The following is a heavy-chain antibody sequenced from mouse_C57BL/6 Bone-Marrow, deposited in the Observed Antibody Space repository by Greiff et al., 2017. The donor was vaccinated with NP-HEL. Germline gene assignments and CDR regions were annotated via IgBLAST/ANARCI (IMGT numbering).Heavy chain of an antibody. D-gene: IGHD2-4*01. Sequence: VQLQQSGPELVKPGASVKIPCKASGYTFTDYNMDWVKQSHGKSLEWIGDINPNNGGTIYNQKFKGKATLTVDKSSSTAYMELRSLTSEDTAVYYCARLYDYDRGGYYAMDYWGQGTSVTVSS. J-gene: IGHJ4*01. CDR2: INPNNGGT. CDR1: GYTFTDYN. V-gene: IGHV1-18*01. CDR3: ARLYDYDRGGYYAMDY.